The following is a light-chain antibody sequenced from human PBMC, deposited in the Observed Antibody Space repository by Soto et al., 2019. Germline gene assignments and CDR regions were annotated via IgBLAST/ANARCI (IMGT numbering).Light chain of an antibody. CDR1: PSLYSL. V-gene: IGKV1-5*01. Sequence: DIQITQSPSPLSAFVGESNTITCPARPSLYSLLALDPQKPGKAPKLLIYDASTLENGVPPRFSGSGSDTEFTLTISSLQPDDFATYYCQQYNSFVTFGQGTRLEIK. J-gene: IGKJ5*01. CDR2: DAS. CDR3: QQYNSFVT.